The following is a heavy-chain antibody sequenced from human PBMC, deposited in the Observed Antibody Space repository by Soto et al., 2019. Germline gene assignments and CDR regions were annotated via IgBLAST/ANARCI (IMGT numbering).Heavy chain of an antibody. J-gene: IGHJ6*02. V-gene: IGHV5-51*01. D-gene: IGHD6-13*01. CDR3: ARQAAAGKYYYAMDV. CDR2: IYPGDSDA. CDR1: GYTFPSYW. Sequence: PGESLKISCKGSGYTFPSYWIGWVRQMPGKGLEWMGIIYPGDSDARYSPSFQGQVTISVDMSISTAYLHLSSLKASDTAMYYCARQAAAGKYYYAMDVWGQGTTVTVSS.